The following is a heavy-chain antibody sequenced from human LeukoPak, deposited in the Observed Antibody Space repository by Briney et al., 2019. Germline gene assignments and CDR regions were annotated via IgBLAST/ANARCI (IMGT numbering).Heavy chain of an antibody. CDR2: VSPTGSA. Sequence: SETLSLTCAIQRGSLVGYIWNCIRPPPRKGREWSGDVSPTGSANYNTSLKGRVSMSVDRSKDQFPLTLTSLTAADTAVYYCARGDLRDQFNWLDSWGQGTLVTVSS. J-gene: IGHJ5*01. V-gene: IGHV4-34*01. D-gene: IGHD2-2*01. CDR3: ARGDLRDQFNWLDS. CDR1: RGSLVGYI.